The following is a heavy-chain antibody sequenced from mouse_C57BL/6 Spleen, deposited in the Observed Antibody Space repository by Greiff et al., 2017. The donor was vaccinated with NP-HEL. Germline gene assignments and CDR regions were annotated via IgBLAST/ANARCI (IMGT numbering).Heavy chain of an antibody. CDR3: ARDRGSFAY. J-gene: IGHJ3*01. Sequence: EVKVVESGGGLVKPGGSLKLSCAASGFTFSSYAMSWVRQTPEKRLEWVATISDGGSYTYYPDNVKGRFTISRDNAKNNLYLQMSHLKSEDTAMYYCARDRGSFAYWGQGTLVTVSA. D-gene: IGHD3-3*01. CDR2: ISDGGSYT. V-gene: IGHV5-4*01. CDR1: GFTFSSYA.